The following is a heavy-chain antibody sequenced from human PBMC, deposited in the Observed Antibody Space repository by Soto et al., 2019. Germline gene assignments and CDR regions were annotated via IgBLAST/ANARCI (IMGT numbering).Heavy chain of an antibody. CDR1: GGSISSGGYY. Sequence: QVQLQESGPGLVKPSQTLSLTCTVSGGSISSGGYYWSWIRQHPGKGLEWLGYIYYSGRTYYNPSFKSRVTISVDTSKNQFSLKLSSVTAADTAVYYCARDKSGVVGSFDYWGKGTLVTVSS. CDR3: ARDKSGVVGSFDY. CDR2: IYYSGRT. D-gene: IGHD1-26*01. V-gene: IGHV4-31*03. J-gene: IGHJ4*02.